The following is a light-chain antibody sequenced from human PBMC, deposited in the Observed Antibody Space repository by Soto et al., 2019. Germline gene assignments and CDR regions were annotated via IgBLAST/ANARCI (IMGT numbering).Light chain of an antibody. Sequence: QSVLTQPPSASGSPGQSVTISCTGTSSDVGGYNYVSWYQQYSGRAPKLIIYEVTKRPSGVPDRFSGSKSGNTASLTFSGLQAEDESDYSCSSYAASNNFYFVFGGGTQLTVL. CDR2: EVT. V-gene: IGLV2-8*01. CDR1: SSDVGGYNY. J-gene: IGLJ3*02. CDR3: SSYAASNNFYFV.